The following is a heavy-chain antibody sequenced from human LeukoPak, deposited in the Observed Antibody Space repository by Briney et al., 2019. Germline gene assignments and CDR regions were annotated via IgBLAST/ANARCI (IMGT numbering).Heavy chain of an antibody. CDR1: GFTFSSYS. Sequence: GSLRLSCAASGFTFSSYSMNWVRQAPGKGLEWVSYISSSGSTIYYADSVKGRFTTSRDNAKNSLYLQMNSLRAEDTAVYYCARDLVGASDWFDPWGQGTLVTVSS. J-gene: IGHJ5*02. CDR2: ISSSGSTI. D-gene: IGHD1-26*01. CDR3: ARDLVGASDWFDP. V-gene: IGHV3-48*04.